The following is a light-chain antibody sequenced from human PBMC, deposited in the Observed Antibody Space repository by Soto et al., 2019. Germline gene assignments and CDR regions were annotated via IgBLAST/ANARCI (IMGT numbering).Light chain of an antibody. CDR2: EAT. V-gene: IGLV2-14*01. CDR3: SSYAGTNNVI. Sequence: QSVLTQPASVSGSPGQSITISCTGTSSDVGGSKYVSWYQQHPGKAPKLMIYEATNRPSGVSNRFSGSKSGNTASLTVSGLQAEDEADYYCSSYAGTNNVIFGGGTKLTVL. CDR1: SSDVGGSKY. J-gene: IGLJ2*01.